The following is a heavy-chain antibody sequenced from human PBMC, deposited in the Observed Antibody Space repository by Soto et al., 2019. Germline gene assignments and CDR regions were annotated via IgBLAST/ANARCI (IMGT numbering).Heavy chain of an antibody. CDR1: GYSFTSYW. D-gene: IGHD3-16*01. Sequence: GESLKISCKGSGYSFTSYWIGWVRQMPGKGLEWMGIIYPGDSDTRYSPSFQGQVTISADKSISTAYLQWSSLKASDTAMYYCASTTPYDYVWGSPKYFDYWGQGTLVTVSS. V-gene: IGHV5-51*01. J-gene: IGHJ4*02. CDR2: IYPGDSDT. CDR3: ASTTPYDYVWGSPKYFDY.